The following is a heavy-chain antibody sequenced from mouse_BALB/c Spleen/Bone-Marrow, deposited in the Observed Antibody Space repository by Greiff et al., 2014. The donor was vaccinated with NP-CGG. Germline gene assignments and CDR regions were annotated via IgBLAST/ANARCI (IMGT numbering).Heavy chain of an antibody. CDR1: GYTFTSYW. CDR3: ARNWVYFDY. J-gene: IGHJ2*01. V-gene: IGHV1-69*02. Sequence: QVQLKESGAELVKPGAPVKLSCKASGYTFTSYWMNWVKQRPGRGLEWIGRIDPSDSETHYNQKFKDKATLTVDKSSSTAYIQLSSLTSEDSEVYYCARNWVYFDYWGQGTTLTVSS. CDR2: IDPSDSET. D-gene: IGHD4-1*01.